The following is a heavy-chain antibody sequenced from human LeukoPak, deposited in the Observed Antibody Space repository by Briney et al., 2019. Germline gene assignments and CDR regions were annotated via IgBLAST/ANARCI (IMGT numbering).Heavy chain of an antibody. J-gene: IGHJ4*02. CDR1: GYTFNTYD. CDR3: ARDPMIVVVTPGYYFDY. Sequence: ASVKVSCKTSGYTFNTYDISWVRQAPGQGLEWMGWISASNGNTNYAQKLQGRVSMTTDTSTSTAFMDLRSLRSDDTAVYYCARDPMIVVVTPGYYFDYWGQGTLVTVSS. D-gene: IGHD3-22*01. CDR2: ISASNGNT. V-gene: IGHV1-18*01.